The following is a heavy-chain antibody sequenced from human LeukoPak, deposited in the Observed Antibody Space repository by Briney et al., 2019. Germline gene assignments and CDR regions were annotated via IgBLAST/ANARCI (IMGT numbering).Heavy chain of an antibody. V-gene: IGHV6-1*01. CDR2: TYYRSKWYN. J-gene: IGHJ5*02. Sequence: SPTLSLTCAISGDTVSINSVAWNWIRQPPSRCLEWLGRTYYRSKWYNDYAVSVKSRITINPDTSKNPFSLPLNSVTPEDTAVYYCARDNSGPGMWLVRGNWFDPWGQGTLVTVSS. D-gene: IGHD6-19*01. CDR3: ARDNSGPGMWLVRGNWFDP. CDR1: GDTVSINSVA.